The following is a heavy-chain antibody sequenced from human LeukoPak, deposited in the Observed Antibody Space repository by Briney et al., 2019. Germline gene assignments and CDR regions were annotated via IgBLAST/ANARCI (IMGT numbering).Heavy chain of an antibody. Sequence: ASVKVSCEASGYTFTSYGISWVRQAPGQGLEWMGWISAYNGNTNYAQKLQGRVTMTTDTSTSTAYMELRSLRSDDTAVYYCARDPHQYYYDSSGYYYFDYWGQGTLVTVSS. V-gene: IGHV1-18*01. CDR2: ISAYNGNT. J-gene: IGHJ4*02. CDR3: ARDPHQYYYDSSGYYYFDY. CDR1: GYTFTSYG. D-gene: IGHD3-22*01.